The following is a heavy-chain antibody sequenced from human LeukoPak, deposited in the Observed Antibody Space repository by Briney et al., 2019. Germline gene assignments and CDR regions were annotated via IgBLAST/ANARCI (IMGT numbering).Heavy chain of an antibody. CDR2: ISSSGSTI. D-gene: IGHD3-10*01. CDR1: GFTFSSYE. Sequence: GGSLRLSCAASGFTFSSYEMNWVRQAPGKGLEWVSYISSSGSTIYYADSVKGRFTISRDNAKNSLYLQMNSLRAEDTAVYYCARDRHGSGITFDYWGRGTLVSVSS. CDR3: ARDRHGSGITFDY. J-gene: IGHJ4*02. V-gene: IGHV3-48*03.